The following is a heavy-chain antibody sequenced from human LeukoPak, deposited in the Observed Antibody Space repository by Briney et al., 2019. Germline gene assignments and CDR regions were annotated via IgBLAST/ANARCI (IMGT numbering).Heavy chain of an antibody. CDR3: ARRARYDSSGNHFDY. V-gene: IGHV3-7*03. CDR2: IKQDGSDT. D-gene: IGHD3-22*01. Sequence: QPGGSLRLSCAVSGLHFTSYWMTWVRQAPGKGLEWIGNIKQDGSDTNYVDSVKGRFTISRDNAKRLLFLQMNSLRAEDTAVYYCARRARYDSSGNHFDYWGQGTLVTVSS. J-gene: IGHJ4*02. CDR1: GLHFTSYW.